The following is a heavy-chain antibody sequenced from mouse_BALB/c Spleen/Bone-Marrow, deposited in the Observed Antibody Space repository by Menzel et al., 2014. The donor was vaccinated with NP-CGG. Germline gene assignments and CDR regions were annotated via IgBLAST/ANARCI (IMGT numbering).Heavy chain of an antibody. CDR1: GYTFSSYW. Sequence: QVQLQQSGAELMKPGASVKISCKATGYTFSSYWIEWVRQRPGHGLEWIGEILPGSGSTNYNEKFMGKATFTADTSSNTAYMQLSSLTSEDSAVYPCARSDYGDWGQGTTLTVSS. D-gene: IGHD1-1*01. CDR2: ILPGSGST. J-gene: IGHJ2*01. V-gene: IGHV1-9*01. CDR3: ARSDYGD.